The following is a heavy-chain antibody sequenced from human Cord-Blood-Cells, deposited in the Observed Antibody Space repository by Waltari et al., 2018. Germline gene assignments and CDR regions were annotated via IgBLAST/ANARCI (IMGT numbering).Heavy chain of an antibody. CDR2: INPKRWGK. Sequence: QVQLVQSGAEVKKPGASVKVSCKASGYTFTGSSIHWVRPASGQGVEWMGWINPKRWGKKYAKKFQGRVTMTRDKSISTAYMELSRLRSDETAVYYCARLGGGMRRHDYFPNDYWGQGTLVTVSS. D-gene: IGHD3-16*01. V-gene: IGHV1-2*02. CDR1: GYTFTGSS. J-gene: IGHJ4*02. CDR3: ARLGGGMRRHDYFPNDY.